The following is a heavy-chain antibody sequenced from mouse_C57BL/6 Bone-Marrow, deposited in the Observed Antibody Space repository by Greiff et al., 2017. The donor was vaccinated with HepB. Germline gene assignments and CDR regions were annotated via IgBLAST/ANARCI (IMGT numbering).Heavy chain of an antibody. D-gene: IGHD1-1*01. CDR3: ARYYGSSYGGFFDY. Sequence: VQLQQSGAELVKPGASVKLSCTASGFNIKDYYMHWVKQRTEQGLEWIGRIDPEDGETEYAPKFQGKATITADTSSNTAYLQLSSLTSEDTAVYYCARYYGSSYGGFFDYWGQGTTLTVSS. J-gene: IGHJ2*01. V-gene: IGHV14-2*01. CDR1: GFNIKDYY. CDR2: IDPEDGET.